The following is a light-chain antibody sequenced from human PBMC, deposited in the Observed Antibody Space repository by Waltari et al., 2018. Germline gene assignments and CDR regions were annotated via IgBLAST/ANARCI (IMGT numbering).Light chain of an antibody. Sequence: DIQMTQSPSSLSASVGDRVTITCRASQGIRNFLAWYQQKPGNTPKLLIYDASTLRSGVPSRVSGSGFGTYFTLTISCLQPEDVATYYCQRYNSAPFTFGPGTKVDVK. CDR2: DAS. CDR1: QGIRNF. V-gene: IGKV1-27*01. CDR3: QRYNSAPFT. J-gene: IGKJ3*01.